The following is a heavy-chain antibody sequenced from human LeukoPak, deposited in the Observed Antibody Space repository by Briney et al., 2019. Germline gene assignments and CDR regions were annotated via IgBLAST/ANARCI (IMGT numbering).Heavy chain of an antibody. V-gene: IGHV3-30*02. CDR2: IRYDGSNK. J-gene: IGHJ6*03. Sequence: PGGSLRLSCAAPGFIFGAYGMHWVRQAPGKGLEWVAFIRYDGSNKYYVDSVKGRFTISRDNSKNTLYLQMNSLRAEDTAVYYCAKGLGSSSWDDHYYNMDVWGKGTTVTISS. CDR3: AKGLGSSSWDDHYYNMDV. D-gene: IGHD6-13*01. CDR1: GFIFGAYG.